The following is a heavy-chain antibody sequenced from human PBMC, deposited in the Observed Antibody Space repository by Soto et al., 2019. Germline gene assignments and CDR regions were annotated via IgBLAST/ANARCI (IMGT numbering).Heavy chain of an antibody. Sequence: SETLSLNCTVSGDSISSSSYYYGWIRQPPGKGLEWIGSIYYSGSTYYNPSLKSRVTISVDTSKNQFSLKLSSVTAADTAVYYCARQDYYDSSGTNFDYWGQGTLVTVS. J-gene: IGHJ4*02. V-gene: IGHV4-39*01. CDR1: GDSISSSSYY. CDR3: ARQDYYDSSGTNFDY. D-gene: IGHD3-22*01. CDR2: IYYSGST.